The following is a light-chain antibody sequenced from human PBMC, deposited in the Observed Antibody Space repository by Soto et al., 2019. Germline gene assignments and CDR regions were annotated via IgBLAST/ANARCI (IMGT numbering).Light chain of an antibody. CDR2: GNS. J-gene: IGLJ2*01. V-gene: IGLV1-40*01. CDR1: SSNIGAGYD. Sequence: QSALTQPPSVSGAPGQRVTISCTESSSNIGAGYDVHWYQQVPGTAPKLLIYGNSNRPSGVPDRFFGSKSGTSASLAITGLQAEDEADYYCQSYDSSLSGLVIFGGGTKLTVL. CDR3: QSYDSSLSGLVI.